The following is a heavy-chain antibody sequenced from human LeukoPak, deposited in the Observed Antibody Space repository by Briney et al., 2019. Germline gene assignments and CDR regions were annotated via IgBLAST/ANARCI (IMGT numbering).Heavy chain of an antibody. D-gene: IGHD3-10*01. CDR3: ARGTLYYGSESYDY. CDR2: ISGGGVKT. V-gene: IGHV3-23*01. J-gene: IGHJ4*02. Sequence: GGSLRLSCAASGFTFNNYAMNWVRQAPGKGLEWVSAISGGGVKTYYADSVKGRFTVSRDNSKQSLYLQMNSLRAEDTAVYYCARGTLYYGSESYDYWGQGTLVIVSS. CDR1: GFTFNNYA.